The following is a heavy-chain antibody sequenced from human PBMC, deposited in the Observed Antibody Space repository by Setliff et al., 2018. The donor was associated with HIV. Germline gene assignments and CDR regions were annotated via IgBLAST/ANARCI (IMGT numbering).Heavy chain of an antibody. CDR1: GFTFSSCW. J-gene: IGHJ4*02. V-gene: IGHV3-7*01. D-gene: IGHD1-26*01. Sequence: LRLSCAASGFTFSSCWISWVRQAPGKGLGWVANINRDGSETYYLDPVKGRFTISRDNAKNSLYLQMNSLRVDDTAVYYCARDSGTVVGATGPGYWGQGTLVTVSS. CDR3: ARDSGTVVGATGPGY. CDR2: INRDGSET.